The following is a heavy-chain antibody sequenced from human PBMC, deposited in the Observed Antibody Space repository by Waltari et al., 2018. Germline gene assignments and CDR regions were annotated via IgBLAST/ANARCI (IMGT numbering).Heavy chain of an antibody. J-gene: IGHJ4*02. Sequence: QVQLVQSGAEVKKPGASVKVSCKASGYTFTGYYMHWVRQAPGQGLEWMGWINPNSGGSNYAQKFQGRVNMTRDTSISTAYMELSSLRSDDTAVYDCARSYYYDSSGYLDYWGQGTLVTVSS. CDR3: ARSYYYDSSGYLDY. CDR1: GYTFTGYY. V-gene: IGHV1-2*02. D-gene: IGHD3-22*01. CDR2: INPNSGGS.